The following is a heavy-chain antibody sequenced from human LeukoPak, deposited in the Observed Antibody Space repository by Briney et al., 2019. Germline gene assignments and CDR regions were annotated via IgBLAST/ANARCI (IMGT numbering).Heavy chain of an antibody. V-gene: IGHV3-74*01. CDR2: ISSDADTR. D-gene: IGHD6-19*01. CDR1: GFSFSNYW. Sequence: PGRSLRLSCAASGFSFSNYWMHWARQAPGKWLLWDSHISSDADTRIYADSVKGRFTISRDKGTHTMYQEVNSLRAEDTAVYCGARGKVRRGWYFDAFDLWGQGTMVTVSS. J-gene: IGHJ3*01. CDR3: ARGKVRRGWYFDAFDL.